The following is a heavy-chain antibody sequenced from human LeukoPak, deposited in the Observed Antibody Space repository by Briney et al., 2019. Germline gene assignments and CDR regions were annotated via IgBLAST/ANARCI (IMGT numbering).Heavy chain of an antibody. CDR1: GYTFTSYG. Sequence: ASVKDSCKSSGYTFTSYGISWVRQPPGQGLEWMGWISAYNGNTNYAQKLQSRVTMTTDTSTSTAYMELRSLRSYDTAVYYCARDSSKWSFDAFDIWGQGTMVTVSS. D-gene: IGHD2-15*01. CDR3: ARDSSKWSFDAFDI. V-gene: IGHV1-18*01. J-gene: IGHJ3*02. CDR2: ISAYNGNT.